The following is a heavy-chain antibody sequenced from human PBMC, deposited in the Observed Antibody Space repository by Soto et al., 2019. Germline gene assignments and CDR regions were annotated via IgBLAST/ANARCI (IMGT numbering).Heavy chain of an antibody. Sequence: SVKVSCKASGGTFSTYTISWVRQAPGQGLEWMGRIAPIINIPDYSQKFQGRVTITADKSTTTAYMELSSLRSEDTAVYYCARAMCFGGSCYLEVWGQGTLVTVSS. V-gene: IGHV1-69*02. CDR2: IAPIINIP. D-gene: IGHD3-22*01. J-gene: IGHJ4*02. CDR3: ARAMCFGGSCYLEV. CDR1: GGTFSTYT.